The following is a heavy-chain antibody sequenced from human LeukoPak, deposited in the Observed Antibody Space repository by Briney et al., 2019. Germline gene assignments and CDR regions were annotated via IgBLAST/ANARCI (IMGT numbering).Heavy chain of an antibody. CDR1: GGTFSSYA. CDR3: ESGCSSTSCYHYYYYGMDV. J-gene: IGHJ6*02. V-gene: IGHV1-69*04. D-gene: IGHD2-2*01. Sequence: SVKVSCKASGGTFSSYAISWVRQAPGQGLEWMGRIIPIFGIANYAQKFQGRVTITADKSTSTAYMELSSLRSEDTAVYYCESGCSSTSCYHYYYYGMDVWGQGTTVTVSS. CDR2: IIPIFGIA.